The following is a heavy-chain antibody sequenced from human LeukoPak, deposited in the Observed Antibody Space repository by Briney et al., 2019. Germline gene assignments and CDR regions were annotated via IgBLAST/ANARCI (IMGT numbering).Heavy chain of an antibody. CDR2: INPNSGGT. CDR1: GYTFTGYY. D-gene: IGHD3-16*02. Sequence: GASVKVSCKASGYTFTGYYMHWVRQAPGQGLEWMGWINPNSGGTNYAQKFQGRVTISADTSKNQFSLKLSSVTAADTAVFYCARHGHDYVWGSFRYTGWFDPWGQGTLVTVSS. V-gene: IGHV1-2*02. J-gene: IGHJ5*02. CDR3: ARHGHDYVWGSFRYTGWFDP.